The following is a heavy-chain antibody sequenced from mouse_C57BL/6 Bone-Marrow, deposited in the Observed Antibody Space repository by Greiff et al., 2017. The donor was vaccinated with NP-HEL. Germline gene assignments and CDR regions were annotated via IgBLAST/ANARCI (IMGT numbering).Heavy chain of an antibody. J-gene: IGHJ3*01. Sequence: QVQLQQPGAELVKPGASVKLSCKASGYTFTSYWMHWVKQRPGQGLEWIGMIHPNSGSTNYNEKFKSEATLTVDKSSSTAYMQLSSLTSEDSAVYYCAREGAYYSNPWFAYWGQGTLVTVSA. CDR2: IHPNSGST. D-gene: IGHD2-5*01. CDR3: AREGAYYSNPWFAY. V-gene: IGHV1-64*01. CDR1: GYTFTSYW.